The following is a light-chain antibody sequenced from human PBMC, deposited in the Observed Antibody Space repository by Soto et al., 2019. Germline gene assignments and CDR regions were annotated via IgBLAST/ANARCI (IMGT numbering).Light chain of an antibody. Sequence: EIELTQSPGTLSLSPGERATLSCRASQNVASAYLAWYQHKPGQAPRLLIYGASSRATGVPDRISGWGSGADFTLTISRLEPEDFAVYYCQQYGASRWTFGQGTKV. V-gene: IGKV3-20*01. CDR3: QQYGASRWT. CDR1: QNVASAY. CDR2: GAS. J-gene: IGKJ1*01.